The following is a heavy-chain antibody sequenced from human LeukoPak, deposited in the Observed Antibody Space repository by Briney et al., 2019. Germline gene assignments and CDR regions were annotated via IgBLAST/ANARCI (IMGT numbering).Heavy chain of an antibody. CDR2: ISGSGGST. Sequence: QPGGSLRLACAASGLTFSSNAMSWVRQAPGKGLEWGSAISGSGGSTYYADSVKGRFTFSRDNTKNTLYLQMNSLRAEDTAVYYCAKSVWGSSGYYPNWFDPWGQGTLVTVSS. J-gene: IGHJ5*02. V-gene: IGHV3-23*01. D-gene: IGHD3-22*01. CDR3: AKSVWGSSGYYPNWFDP. CDR1: GLTFSSNA.